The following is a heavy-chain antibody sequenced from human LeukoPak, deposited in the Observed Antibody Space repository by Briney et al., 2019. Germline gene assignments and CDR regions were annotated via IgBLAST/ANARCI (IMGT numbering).Heavy chain of an antibody. V-gene: IGHV1-2*02. J-gene: IGHJ4*02. Sequence: ASVKVSCKASGYTFTGYFMHWVRQAPGQGLGWMGWINPKSGGTKYAQKFQGRVTMTRDTSISTAYMELSRLRSDDTAVYYCARDLVGATSFDYWGQGTLVSVSS. CDR1: GYTFTGYF. CDR3: ARDLVGATSFDY. D-gene: IGHD1-26*01. CDR2: INPKSGGT.